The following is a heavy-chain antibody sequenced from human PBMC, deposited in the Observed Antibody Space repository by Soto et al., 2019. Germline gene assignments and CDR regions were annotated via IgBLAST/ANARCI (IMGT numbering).Heavy chain of an antibody. Sequence: SETLSLTCAVYGGSFSGYYWSWIRQPPGKGLEWIGEINHSGSTNYNPSLKSRVTISVDTSKNQFSLKLSSVTAADTAVYYCARGYYDYIFSYWGQGTPVTVSS. CDR1: GGSFSGYY. J-gene: IGHJ4*02. CDR3: ARGYYDYIFSY. V-gene: IGHV4-34*01. D-gene: IGHD3-16*01. CDR2: INHSGST.